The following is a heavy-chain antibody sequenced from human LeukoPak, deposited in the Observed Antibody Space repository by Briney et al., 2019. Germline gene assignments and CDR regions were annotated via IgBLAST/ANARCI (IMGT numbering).Heavy chain of an antibody. V-gene: IGHV1-2*02. Sequence: ASVKVSCKASGYTFTGYYMHWVRQAPGQGLEWMGWINPNSGGTNYARKFQGRVTMTRDTSISTAYMELSRLRSDDTAVYYCARGYIVVVPAAFYYYYGMDVWGQGTTVTVSS. CDR2: INPNSGGT. CDR1: GYTFTGYY. CDR3: ARGYIVVVPAAFYYYYGMDV. D-gene: IGHD2-2*01. J-gene: IGHJ6*02.